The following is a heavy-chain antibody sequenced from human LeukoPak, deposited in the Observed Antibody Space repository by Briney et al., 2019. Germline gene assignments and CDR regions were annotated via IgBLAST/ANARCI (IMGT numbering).Heavy chain of an antibody. CDR1: GYTLTELS. CDR3: ATAHHLKRAGDAFDI. Sequence: ASVKVSCKVSGYTLTELSMHWVRQAPGKGLEWMGGFDPEDGETIYAQKFQGRVTMTEDTSTDTAYMELSSLRSEDTAVYYCATAHHLKRAGDAFDIWGQGTMVTVSS. V-gene: IGHV1-24*01. J-gene: IGHJ3*02. CDR2: FDPEDGET.